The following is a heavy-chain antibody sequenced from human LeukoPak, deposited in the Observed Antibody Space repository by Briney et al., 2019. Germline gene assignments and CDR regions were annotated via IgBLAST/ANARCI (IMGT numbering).Heavy chain of an antibody. CDR1: GASVITGAYY. CDR3: ARADLPSCGGDCSPLPY. D-gene: IGHD2-21*02. V-gene: IGHV4-31*03. Sequence: PSQTLSLTCTVSGASVITGAYYWTWIRQHPGKGLEWIGYIFSNGGTYFNPSLKSRLSMSVDPSQNQFSLNLSSVTAADTAIYYCARADLPSCGGDCSPLPYWGQGTLVTVSS. CDR2: IFSNGGT. J-gene: IGHJ4*02.